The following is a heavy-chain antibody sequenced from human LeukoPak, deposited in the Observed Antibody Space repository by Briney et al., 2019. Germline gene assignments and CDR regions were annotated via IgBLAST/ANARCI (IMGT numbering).Heavy chain of an antibody. CDR3: ARVIAAAGHFYYYYYYMDV. CDR2: ISSSGST. Sequence: SETLSLTCTVSGGSISSYYWSWIRQPAGKRLEWIGRISSSGSTNYNPSLKSRVTISADTSKNQFSLKLSSVTAADTAVYYCARVIAAAGHFYYYYYYMDVWGKGTTVTVSS. V-gene: IGHV4-4*07. CDR1: GGSISSYY. D-gene: IGHD6-13*01. J-gene: IGHJ6*03.